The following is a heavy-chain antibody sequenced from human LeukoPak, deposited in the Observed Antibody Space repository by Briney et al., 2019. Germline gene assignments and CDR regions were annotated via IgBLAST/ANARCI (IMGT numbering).Heavy chain of an antibody. J-gene: IGHJ4*02. CDR3: ARDRGYSNYYDY. D-gene: IGHD4-11*01. CDR2: ISKTSNTR. CDR1: GFTFSSHS. V-gene: IGHV3-48*02. Sequence: GGSLRLSCAASGFTFSSHSMNWVRQAPGKGLEWVSYISKTSNTRDYADSVEGRFTISRDNAKNSLYLQMNSLRDEDTAVYYCARDRGYSNYYDYWGQGTLVTVSS.